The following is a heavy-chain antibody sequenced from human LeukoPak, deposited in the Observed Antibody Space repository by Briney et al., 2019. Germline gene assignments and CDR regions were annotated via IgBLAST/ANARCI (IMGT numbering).Heavy chain of an antibody. CDR3: AKDCRGNGFFFDD. J-gene: IGHJ4*02. CDR2: ISGSGANS. D-gene: IGHD2-15*01. CDR1: GLTFSSYG. Sequence: GRSPRLSCAASGLTFSSYGVSCVRQAPGKWMEWVTAISGSGANSFYAENVKCRFTISRDNTKNTLYLQMHSLRAEDTAGHYCAKDCRGNGFFFDDWGQGTLVTVSS. V-gene: IGHV3-23*01.